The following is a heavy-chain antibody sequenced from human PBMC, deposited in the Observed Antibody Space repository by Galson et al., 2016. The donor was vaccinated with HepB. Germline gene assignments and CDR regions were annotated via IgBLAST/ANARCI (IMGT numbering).Heavy chain of an antibody. CDR1: GFTFGSNW. J-gene: IGHJ4*02. CDR2: IKQSGSEK. V-gene: IGHV3-7*03. Sequence: SLRLSCAGSGFTFGSNWMTWVRQAPGKGLEWVANIKQSGSEKYYADSVKGRFTISRDNAKNSLYLQMNSLSAEDTAVYYCARDRGGTYSNCFDYWGQGTMVTVSS. D-gene: IGHD1-26*01. CDR3: ARDRGGTYSNCFDY.